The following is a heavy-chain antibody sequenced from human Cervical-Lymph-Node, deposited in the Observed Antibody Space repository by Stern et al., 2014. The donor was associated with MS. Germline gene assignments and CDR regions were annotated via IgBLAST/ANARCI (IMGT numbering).Heavy chain of an antibody. Sequence: VQLLESGGGVVQPGRSLRLTCATSGFTFSSYGMHWVRQAPGKGLEWGAVIWYDGSNKYYADSVKGRFTISRDSSKNTLYLQMNSLRAEDTAVYYCARDNSVASAFDVWGQGTMVTVSS. CDR2: IWYDGSNK. V-gene: IGHV3-33*01. CDR1: GFTFSSYG. CDR3: ARDNSVASAFDV. J-gene: IGHJ3*01. D-gene: IGHD6-19*01.